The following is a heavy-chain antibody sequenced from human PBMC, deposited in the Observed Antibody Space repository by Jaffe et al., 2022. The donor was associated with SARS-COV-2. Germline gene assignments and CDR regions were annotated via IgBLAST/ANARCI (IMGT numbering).Heavy chain of an antibody. CDR1: GFTFSSYW. CDR3: ARDKAGWLPKKNYGMDV. J-gene: IGHJ6*02. V-gene: IGHV3-74*01. Sequence: EVQLVESGGGLVQPGGSLRLSCAASGFTFSSYWMHWVRQAPGKGLVWVSRINSDGSSTSYADSVKGRFTISRDNAKNTLYLQMNSLRAEDTAVYYCARDKAGWLPKKNYGMDVWGQGTTVTVSS. D-gene: IGHD5-12*01. CDR2: INSDGSST.